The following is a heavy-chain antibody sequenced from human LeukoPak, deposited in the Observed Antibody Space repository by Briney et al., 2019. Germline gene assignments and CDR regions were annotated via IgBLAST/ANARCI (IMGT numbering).Heavy chain of an antibody. J-gene: IGHJ5*02. CDR1: GGSISSYY. CDR2: IYYSGSI. Sequence: SETLSLTCTVSGGSISSYYWSWIRQPPGKGLEWIGYIYYSGSINYNPSLKSRVTISVDTSKNQFSLKLTSVTAADTAVYYCARHSICFDPWGQGTLVTVSS. V-gene: IGHV4-59*08. CDR3: ARHSICFDP.